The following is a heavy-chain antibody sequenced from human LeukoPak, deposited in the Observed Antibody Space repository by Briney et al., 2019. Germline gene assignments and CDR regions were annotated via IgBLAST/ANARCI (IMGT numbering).Heavy chain of an antibody. J-gene: IGHJ3*02. CDR1: GFTFSSYS. V-gene: IGHV3-21*01. CDR2: ISSSSYI. D-gene: IGHD2-15*01. CDR3: ARPLKGGYDAFDI. Sequence: GGSLRLSCAASGFTFSSYSMNWVRQAPGKGLEWVSSISSSSYIYYADSVKGRFTISRDNAKNSLYLQMNSLRAEDTAVYYCARPLKGGYDAFDIWGQGTMVTVSS.